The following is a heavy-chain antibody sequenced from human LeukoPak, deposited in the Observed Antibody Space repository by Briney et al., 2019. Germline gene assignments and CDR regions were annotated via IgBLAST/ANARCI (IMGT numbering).Heavy chain of an antibody. J-gene: IGHJ4*02. CDR3: AKARSVVVAAAIDY. Sequence: GGSLRLSCAASGFTFSSYAMSWVRQAPGKGLEWVSVISISGDITYYEDSVKGRFTISRDNSKNTLYLQMNSLRAEDTAVYYCAKARSVVVAAAIDYWGQGTLVTVSS. CDR2: ISISGDIT. D-gene: IGHD2-2*01. CDR1: GFTFSSYA. V-gene: IGHV3-23*01.